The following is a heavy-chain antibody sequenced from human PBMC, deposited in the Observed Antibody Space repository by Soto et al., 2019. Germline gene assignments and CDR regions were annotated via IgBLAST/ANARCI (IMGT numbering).Heavy chain of an antibody. Sequence: ASVKVSCKASGYTFTSYAMHWVRQAPGQRLEWMGWINAGNGNTKYSQKFQGRVTITRDTSASTAYMELSSLRSEDTAVYYCARDQGPYIVVVPAAGGFDPWGQGTLVTVS. CDR1: GYTFTSYA. J-gene: IGHJ5*02. CDR3: ARDQGPYIVVVPAAGGFDP. V-gene: IGHV1-3*01. D-gene: IGHD2-2*01. CDR2: INAGNGNT.